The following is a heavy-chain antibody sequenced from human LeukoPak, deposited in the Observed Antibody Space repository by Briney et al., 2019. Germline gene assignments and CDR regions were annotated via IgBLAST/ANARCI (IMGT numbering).Heavy chain of an antibody. V-gene: IGHV3-23*01. CDR2: ISTNADST. D-gene: IGHD6-19*01. CDR1: GLTFSSSA. CDR3: VKVGGWRVFDN. J-gene: IGHJ4*02. Sequence: GGSLTLSCAASGLTFSSSAMSWVRQSPGKGREWVSGISTNADSTYYADSVKGRFTISTDNSKNTLYLQMNSLRAEDTALYYCVKVGGWRVFDNWGQGTPVTVSS.